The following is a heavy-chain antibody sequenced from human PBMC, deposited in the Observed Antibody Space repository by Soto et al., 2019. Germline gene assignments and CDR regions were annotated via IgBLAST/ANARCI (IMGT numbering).Heavy chain of an antibody. CDR2: IYPGDSDT. CDR3: ARGSLSQGLPDYPPFDY. V-gene: IGHV5-51*01. Sequence: GESLKISCKGSGHSFTIYWIGWVRQMPGKGLEWMGIIYPGDSDTRYSPSFQGQVTISADKSISTAYLQWSSLKASDTAMYYCARGSLSQGLPDYPPFDYWGQGTLVTVSS. CDR1: GHSFTIYW. J-gene: IGHJ4*02. D-gene: IGHD4-17*01.